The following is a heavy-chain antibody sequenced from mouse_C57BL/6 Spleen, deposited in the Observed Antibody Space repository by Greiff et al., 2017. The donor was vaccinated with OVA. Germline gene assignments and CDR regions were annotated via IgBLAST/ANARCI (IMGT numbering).Heavy chain of an antibody. CDR3: ARTHYGSSYDY. CDR1: GFTFSDYG. CDR2: ISSGSSTI. D-gene: IGHD1-1*01. Sequence: DVHLVESGGGLVKPGGSLKLSCAASGFTFSDYGMHWVRQAPEKGLEWVAYISSGSSTIYYADTVKGRFTISRDNAKNTLFLQMTSLRSEDTAMYYCARTHYGSSYDYGGQGTTLTVSS. V-gene: IGHV5-17*01. J-gene: IGHJ2*01.